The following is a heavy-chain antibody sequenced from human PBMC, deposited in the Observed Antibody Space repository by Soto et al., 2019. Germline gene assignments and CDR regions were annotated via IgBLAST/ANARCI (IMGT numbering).Heavy chain of an antibody. J-gene: IGHJ6*02. CDR3: ARVGATPYYYYGMDV. Sequence: GGSLRLSCAASGFTFSSYWMHWVRQAPGKGLVWVSRINSDGSSTSYADSVKGRFTISRDNAKNTLYLQMNSLRAEDTAVYYCARVGATPYYYYGMDVWGQGTTVTVSS. V-gene: IGHV3-74*01. CDR1: GFTFSSYW. D-gene: IGHD1-26*01. CDR2: INSDGSST.